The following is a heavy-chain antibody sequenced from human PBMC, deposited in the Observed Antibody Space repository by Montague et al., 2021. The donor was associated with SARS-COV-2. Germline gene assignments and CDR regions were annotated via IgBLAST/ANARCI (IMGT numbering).Heavy chain of an antibody. D-gene: IGHD3-10*01. CDR1: GGSFSTYS. CDR3: ARLGDGVVPSPILGVGPYYSYYYMDF. V-gene: IGHV4-34*01. J-gene: IGHJ6*03. Sequence: SETLSLTCAVHGGSFSTYSWNWIRQPPGKGLEWIGEIHHGGSTNYNPSLKSRVTISADTSKNQLSLKLTSVAAADTAVYYCARLGDGVVPSPILGVGPYYSYYYMDFWGKGTTVTVSS. CDR2: IHHGGST.